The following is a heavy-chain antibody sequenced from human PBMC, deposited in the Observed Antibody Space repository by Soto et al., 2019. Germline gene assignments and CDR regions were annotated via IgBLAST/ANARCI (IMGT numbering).Heavy chain of an antibody. CDR1: GFTFSNSG. CDR3: ARVLFSYSTGWDFDY. J-gene: IGHJ4*02. D-gene: IGHD6-25*01. Sequence: EVQLVESGGGLVKPGGSLRLSCAASGFTFSNSGMNWVRQAPGKGLEWVSSITSSGSYIYYADSVKGRFTISRDNAKNSRFLQMHSLRAEDTAVYYCARVLFSYSTGWDFDYWGQGTLVTVSS. V-gene: IGHV3-21*02. CDR2: ITSSGSYI.